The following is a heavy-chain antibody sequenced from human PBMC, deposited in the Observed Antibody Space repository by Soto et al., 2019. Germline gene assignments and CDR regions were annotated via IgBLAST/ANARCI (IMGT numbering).Heavy chain of an antibody. CDR2: ISSRSTFI. CDR1: GFTLTNEN. J-gene: IGHJ4*02. CDR3: ATAPPLSIIVVVAVDEC. V-gene: IGHV3-21*06. Sequence: EVQLVESGGGLVKPGGSLRLSCTALGFTLTNENMNWDRQAPGKGLEWVLSISSRSTFINYADSVKGRFTISIDNDKGLVYLQMNSLSAADSAVYYCATAPPLSIIVVVAVDECWGQGTLVTVSS. D-gene: IGHD3-22*01.